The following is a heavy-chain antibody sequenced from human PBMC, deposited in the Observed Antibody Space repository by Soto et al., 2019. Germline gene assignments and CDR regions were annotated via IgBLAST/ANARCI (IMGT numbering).Heavy chain of an antibody. D-gene: IGHD1-26*01. Sequence: QVQLVQSGAEVRKPGASVKVSCKASGYTFTGQYLHWARQAPGEGLQWMGWINPSSGGTRYSQYFEGRVTMIRDKSIGIGYMEMSSLATDDPAIDYCAWGLSTPSFVGSFELWGHRTMVTVSS. J-gene: IGHJ3*01. CDR2: INPSSGGT. V-gene: IGHV1-2*02. CDR3: AWGLSTPSFVGSFEL. CDR1: GYTFTGQY.